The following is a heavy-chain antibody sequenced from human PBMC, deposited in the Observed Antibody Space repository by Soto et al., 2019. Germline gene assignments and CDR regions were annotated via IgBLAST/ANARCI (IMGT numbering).Heavy chain of an antibody. J-gene: IGHJ4*02. D-gene: IGHD6-13*01. CDR3: ARDPRIAADIYYFDY. CDR2: IYHSGST. V-gene: IGHV4-30-2*01. Sequence: PSETLSLTCAVSGGSISSGGYSWSWIRQPPGKGLEWIGYIYHSGSTYYNPSLKSRVTISVDRSKNQFSLKLSSVTAADTAVYYCARDPRIAADIYYFDYWGQGTLVTVSS. CDR1: GGSISSGGYS.